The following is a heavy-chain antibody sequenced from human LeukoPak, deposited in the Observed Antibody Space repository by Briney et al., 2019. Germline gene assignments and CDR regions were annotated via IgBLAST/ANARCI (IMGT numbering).Heavy chain of an antibody. Sequence: GGSLRLSCAASGFTVSSNYMSWVRQAPGKGLEWVSVIYSGGSTYYADSVKGRFTISRHNSKNTLYLQMGSLRAEDMAVYYCARIFYDSSGYYYDYWGQGTLVTVSS. CDR3: ARIFYDSSGYYYDY. D-gene: IGHD3-22*01. CDR2: IYSGGST. CDR1: GFTVSSNY. J-gene: IGHJ4*02. V-gene: IGHV3-53*04.